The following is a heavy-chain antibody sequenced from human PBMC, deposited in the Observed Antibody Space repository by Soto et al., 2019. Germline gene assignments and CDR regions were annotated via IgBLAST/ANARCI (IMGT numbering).Heavy chain of an antibody. V-gene: IGHV4-34*01. Sequence: SETLSLTCAVYGGSFSGYYWSWIRQPPGKGLEWIGEINHSGSTNYNPSLKSRVTISVDTSKNQFSLKLSSVTAADTAVYYCARVDENGDYRSGSRDYYYYYGMDVWGQGTTVTVSS. CDR3: ARVDENGDYRSGSRDYYYYYGMDV. J-gene: IGHJ6*02. CDR1: GGSFSGYY. D-gene: IGHD4-17*01. CDR2: INHSGST.